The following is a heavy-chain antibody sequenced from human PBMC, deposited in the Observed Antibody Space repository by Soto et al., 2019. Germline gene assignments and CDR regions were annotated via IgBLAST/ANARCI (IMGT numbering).Heavy chain of an antibody. Sequence: SETLSLTCTVSGGSISSSSYYLGWIRQPPGKGLEWIGNIYYSGSTNYNPSLKSRVTISVDTSKNQFSLKLSSVTAADTAVYYCARSGDYTNYYYYYMDVWGKGTTVTV. J-gene: IGHJ6*03. D-gene: IGHD4-17*01. CDR3: ARSGDYTNYYYYYMDV. CDR2: IYYSGST. V-gene: IGHV4-61*05. CDR1: GGSISSSSYY.